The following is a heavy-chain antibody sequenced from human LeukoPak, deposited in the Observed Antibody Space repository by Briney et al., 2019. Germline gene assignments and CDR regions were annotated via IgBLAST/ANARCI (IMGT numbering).Heavy chain of an antibody. CDR3: AKDKWSPVATTPHGDFDY. CDR2: ISGSGGST. CDR1: GFTFGTYA. D-gene: IGHD2-15*01. Sequence: PGGSLRLSCAASGFTFGTYAMSWVRQAPGKGLEWVSAISGSGGSTYYADSVKGRFTISRDNSKNTLYLQMNSLRAEDTAVYYCAKDKWSPVATTPHGDFDYWGQGSLVTVSS. V-gene: IGHV3-23*01. J-gene: IGHJ4*02.